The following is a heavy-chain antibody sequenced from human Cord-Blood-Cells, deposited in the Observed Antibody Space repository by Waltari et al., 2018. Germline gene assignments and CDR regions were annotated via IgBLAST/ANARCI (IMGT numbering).Heavy chain of an antibody. D-gene: IGHD7-27*01. CDR1: GGSFSGHY. J-gene: IGHJ3*02. CDR3: ARRNWGWCAFDI. Sequence: QVQLQQWGAGLLKPSETLSPTCAVYGGSFSGHYWSWIRQPPGQGLEWTGEINHSGSTNYNPSLKSRVTISVDTSKNQFSLKLSSVTAADTAVYYCARRNWGWCAFDIWGQGTMVTDSS. CDR2: INHSGST. V-gene: IGHV4-34*01.